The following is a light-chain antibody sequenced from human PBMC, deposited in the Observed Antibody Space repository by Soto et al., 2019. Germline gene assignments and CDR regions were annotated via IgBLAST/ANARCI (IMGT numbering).Light chain of an antibody. CDR1: QRIISY. V-gene: IGKV1-39*01. J-gene: IGKJ1*01. Sequence: DIQMTQSPSSLSASVGDRVTITCRASQRIISYLNWFQQKPGKAPKPLIYGVSTLESGVPSRFSGSGSGTEFTLTISSLQPEDFATYYCQQSYTTPRTFGQGTKVDIK. CDR2: GVS. CDR3: QQSYTTPRT.